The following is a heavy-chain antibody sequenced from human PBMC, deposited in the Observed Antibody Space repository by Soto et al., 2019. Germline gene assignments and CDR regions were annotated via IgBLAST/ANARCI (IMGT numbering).Heavy chain of an antibody. Sequence: QVTLKESGPVLVKPTGTLTLTCTISGFSLSNGRMGVSWIRQPPGRALEWLAHFFSDAERSYSTSMQSRLTMSQDTSGTQVVLTMTNMDPQDTGTYFCARMNADSGSHYYAMDVWGPGTPVTVSS. CDR1: GFSLSNGRMG. J-gene: IGHJ6*02. CDR3: ARMNADSGSHYYAMDV. CDR2: FFSDAER. D-gene: IGHD4-17*01. V-gene: IGHV2-26*03.